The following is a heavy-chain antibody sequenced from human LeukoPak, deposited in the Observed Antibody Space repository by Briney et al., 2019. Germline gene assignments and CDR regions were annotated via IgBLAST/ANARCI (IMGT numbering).Heavy chain of an antibody. J-gene: IGHJ4*02. CDR3: ARALLRYFDH. D-gene: IGHD2-15*01. CDR2: IYDTGST. Sequence: SETLSLTCAVSGVSLSTYYWSWIRQSPGKGLEWIGYIYDTGSTDYNPSLKSRVIISVDTSKNHFSLQLSSVTAADTAVYYCARALLRYFDHWGPGTLVTVSS. V-gene: IGHV4-59*08. CDR1: GVSLSTYY.